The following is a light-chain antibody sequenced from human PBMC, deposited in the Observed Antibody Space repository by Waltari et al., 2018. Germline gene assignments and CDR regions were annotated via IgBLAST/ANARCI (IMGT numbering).Light chain of an antibody. CDR1: RSITTW. CDR2: TAS. CDR3: QQYASYWYT. V-gene: IGKV1-5*03. J-gene: IGKJ2*01. Sequence: DIQMTQSPSPLSASIGDRVTLTCRASRSITTWLAWYQQKPGKAPKLLIHTASRLEGGVPSRFSGSGSGTDFTLTISSLQPDDFATYYCQQYASYWYTFGQGTKL.